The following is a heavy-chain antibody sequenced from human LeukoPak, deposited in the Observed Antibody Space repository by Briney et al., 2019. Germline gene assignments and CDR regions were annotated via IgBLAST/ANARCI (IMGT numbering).Heavy chain of an antibody. D-gene: IGHD5-12*01. Sequence: ASVKVSCKVSGYTLTELSMHWVRQAPGKGLEWMGGFDHEDVETIYAQKFQGKVTMTENTSTDTAYMELSSLRSEDTAVYYCARERGYSGYDLAYWGQGTLVTVSS. CDR2: FDHEDVET. J-gene: IGHJ4*02. V-gene: IGHV1-24*01. CDR3: ARERGYSGYDLAY. CDR1: GYTLTELS.